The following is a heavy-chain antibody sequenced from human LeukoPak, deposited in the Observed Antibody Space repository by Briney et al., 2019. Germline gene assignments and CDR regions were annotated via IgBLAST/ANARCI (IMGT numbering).Heavy chain of an antibody. CDR3: ARDAGYCTNGVCASGNWFDP. CDR1: GYTLTELS. D-gene: IGHD2-8*01. CDR2: IIPIFGTA. V-gene: IGHV1-69*13. J-gene: IGHJ5*02. Sequence: GASVKVSCKVSGYTLTELSMHWVRQAPGKGLEWMGGIIPIFGTANYAQKFQGRVTITADESTSTAYMELSSLRSEDTAVYYCARDAGYCTNGVCASGNWFDPWGQGTLVTVSS.